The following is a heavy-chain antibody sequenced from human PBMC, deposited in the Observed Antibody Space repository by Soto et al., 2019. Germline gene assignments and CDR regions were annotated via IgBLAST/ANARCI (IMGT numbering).Heavy chain of an antibody. CDR1: GFTFGSDW. CDR2: IKPDGGEQ. D-gene: IGHD5-18*01. CDR3: ARGHSNSCDY. V-gene: IGHV3-7*04. J-gene: IGHJ4*02. Sequence: EVQLVESGGGLVQPGGSLRLSCEASGFTFGSDWMNWVRQTPGKGLEWVANIKPDGGEQYYVDSVKGRFTISRDNAKDSLYLQMSSLRGDDTAVYYCARGHSNSCDYWGQGTLVTVSS.